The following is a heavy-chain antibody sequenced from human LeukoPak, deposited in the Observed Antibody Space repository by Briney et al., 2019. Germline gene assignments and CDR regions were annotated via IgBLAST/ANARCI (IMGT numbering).Heavy chain of an antibody. CDR2: IYPNSGGT. J-gene: IGHJ4*02. CDR3: ARERMTRYGARRFDY. Sequence: ASVKVSCKASGYTFTGYYMHWVRQAPGQGLEWMGWIYPNSGGTNYAQKFQGRVTMTRDTSISTAYMELSRLRSDDTAVYYCARERMTRYGARRFDYWGQGTLVTVSS. D-gene: IGHD4-17*01. V-gene: IGHV1-2*02. CDR1: GYTFTGYY.